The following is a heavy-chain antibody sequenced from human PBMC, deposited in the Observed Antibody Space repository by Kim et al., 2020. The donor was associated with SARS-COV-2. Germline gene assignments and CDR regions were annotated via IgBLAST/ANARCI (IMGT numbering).Heavy chain of an antibody. J-gene: IGHJ4*02. CDR3: ARLKSAWFRVFDN. Sequence: YYVDSVKGRFTISRDNAEKSLYLHMNSLRPDDTAVYFCARLKSAWFRVFDNWGQGTLVTVSS. V-gene: IGHV3-7*03. D-gene: IGHD3-10*01.